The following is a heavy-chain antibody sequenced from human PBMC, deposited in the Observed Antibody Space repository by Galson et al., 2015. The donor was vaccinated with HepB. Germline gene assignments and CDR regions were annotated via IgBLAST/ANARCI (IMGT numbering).Heavy chain of an antibody. CDR2: IKRKIDGGTI. CDR1: GFTFRNTW. CDR3: ATLYYDFWSGSSLAYYYYYMDA. Sequence: SLRLSCAASGFTFRNTWMNWVRQAPGKGLEWVGRIKRKIDGGTIDYAAPVKGRFIISRADSKNMVYMDMNSLKTEDTAVYYFATLYYDFWSGSSLAYYYYYMDAWGKGTTVAVSS. D-gene: IGHD3-3*01. J-gene: IGHJ6*03. V-gene: IGHV3-15*07.